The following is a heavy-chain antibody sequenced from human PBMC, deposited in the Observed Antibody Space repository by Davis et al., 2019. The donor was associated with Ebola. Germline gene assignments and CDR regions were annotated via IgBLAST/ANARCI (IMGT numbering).Heavy chain of an antibody. CDR3: ARATFGYNSGWYADY. Sequence: AASVKVSCKAVGDTLTSYAMTWVRQAPGQGLEWMGWVHGGNGNTKYSQRFQGRVTITTDTSASTAYLDLSSLRSDDTAVFYCARATFGYNSGWYADYWGPGSLVTVSS. J-gene: IGHJ4*02. CDR1: GDTLTSYA. D-gene: IGHD6-19*01. CDR2: VHGGNGNT. V-gene: IGHV1-3*01.